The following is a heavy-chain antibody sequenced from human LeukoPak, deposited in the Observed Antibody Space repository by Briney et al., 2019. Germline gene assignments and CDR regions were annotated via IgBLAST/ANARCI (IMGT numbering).Heavy chain of an antibody. Sequence: PGRSLRLSCAASGFTFRSYAMHWVRQAPGKGLEWVAVISYDGSNKYYADSVKGRFTISRDNSKNTLYLQMNSLRAEDTAVYYCARDIGYGDSYWGQGTLVTVSS. V-gene: IGHV3-30-3*01. J-gene: IGHJ4*02. CDR1: GFTFRSYA. D-gene: IGHD4-17*01. CDR3: ARDIGYGDSY. CDR2: ISYDGSNK.